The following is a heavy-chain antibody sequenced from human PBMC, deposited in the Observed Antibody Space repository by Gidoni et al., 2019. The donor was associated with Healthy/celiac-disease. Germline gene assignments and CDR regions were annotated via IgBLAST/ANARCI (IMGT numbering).Heavy chain of an antibody. V-gene: IGHV3-33*01. Sequence: QVQLVESGGGVVQPGRSLRLSCAASGFTFSSYGMHWVRQCPGKGLECVAVIWYDGSNKYYADSVKGRFTISRDNSKNTLYLQMNSLRAEDTAVYYCARDGVSYGDSYGAFDIWGQGTMVTVSS. J-gene: IGHJ3*02. CDR2: IWYDGSNK. D-gene: IGHD4-17*01. CDR1: GFTFSSYG. CDR3: ARDGVSYGDSYGAFDI.